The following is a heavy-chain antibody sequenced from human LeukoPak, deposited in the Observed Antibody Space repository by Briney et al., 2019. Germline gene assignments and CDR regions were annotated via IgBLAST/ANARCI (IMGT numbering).Heavy chain of an antibody. V-gene: IGHV3-7*03. CDR2: IKQDGSEE. CDR3: ARGGSYPGC. D-gene: IGHD1-26*01. Sequence: GGSLRLSCAASGFTFSSYAMHWVRQAPGKGLEWVAKIKQDGSEEYYVDSVKGRFTISRDNAKNSLFLRMNSLRVEDTAIYYCARGGSYPGCWGQGTLVTVSS. J-gene: IGHJ4*02. CDR1: GFTFSSYA.